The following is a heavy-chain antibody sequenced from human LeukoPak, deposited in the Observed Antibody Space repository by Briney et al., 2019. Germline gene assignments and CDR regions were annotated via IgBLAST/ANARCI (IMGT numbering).Heavy chain of an antibody. D-gene: IGHD6-6*01. CDR1: GYTFTSYG. Sequence: ASVKVSCKASGYTFTSYGISWVRQAPGQGLEWMGWISAYNGNTNYAQKLQGRVTMTTDTSTSTAYMELRSLRSDDTAVYYCARGPSSRSVRPIPNYFDYWGQGTLVTVSS. CDR3: ARGPSSRSVRPIPNYFDY. CDR2: ISAYNGNT. V-gene: IGHV1-18*01. J-gene: IGHJ4*02.